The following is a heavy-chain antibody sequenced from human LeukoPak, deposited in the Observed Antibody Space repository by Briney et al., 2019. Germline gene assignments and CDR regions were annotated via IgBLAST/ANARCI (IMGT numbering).Heavy chain of an antibody. J-gene: IGHJ4*02. CDR3: AKGNGKAATGSVVDY. V-gene: IGHV3-23*01. CDR1: GFTFSSYA. D-gene: IGHD6-13*01. Sequence: GGSLRLSCAASGFTFSSYAMSWVRQAPGKGLEWVSTVSGSGGTTYYADSEKGRFTISRDNSKSTLYLQMNSLRAEDTAVYYCAKGNGKAATGSVVDYWGQGTLVTVSS. CDR2: VSGSGGTT.